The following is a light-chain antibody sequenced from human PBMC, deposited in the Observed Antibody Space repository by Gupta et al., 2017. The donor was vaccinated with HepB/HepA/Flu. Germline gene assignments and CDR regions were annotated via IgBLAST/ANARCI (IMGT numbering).Light chain of an antibody. CDR1: KLGDKY. V-gene: IGLV3-1*01. CDR2: QDS. Sequence: YELTQPPSVCVSPGQTASITCSGDKLGDKYACWYQQKPGQSPVLVIYQDSKRPSGIPERFDGTNYGNTDSMNIRGTQAMDESEYYCTEWDRRSEVVGGGTKVTVL. J-gene: IGLJ2*01. CDR3: TEWDRRSEV.